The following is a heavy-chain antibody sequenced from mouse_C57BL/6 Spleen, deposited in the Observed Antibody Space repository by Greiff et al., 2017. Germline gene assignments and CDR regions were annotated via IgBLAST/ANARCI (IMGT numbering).Heavy chain of an antibody. CDR1: GYTFTSYW. CDR2: IDPSDSYT. J-gene: IGHJ3*01. V-gene: IGHV1-69*01. Sequence: VQLQQPGAELVMPGASVKLSCKASGYTFTSYWMHWVKQRPGQGLEWIGEIDPSDSYTNYNQKFKGKSTLTVDKSSSTAYMQLSSLTSEDSAVYYCARSHYSNYEFACWGQGTMVTVSA. CDR3: ARSHYSNYEFAC. D-gene: IGHD2-5*01.